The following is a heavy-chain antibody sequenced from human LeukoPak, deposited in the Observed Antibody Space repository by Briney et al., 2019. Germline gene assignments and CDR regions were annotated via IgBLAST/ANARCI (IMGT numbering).Heavy chain of an antibody. V-gene: IGHV7-4-1*02. CDR3: ARARVTSVTTGVDY. J-gene: IGHJ4*02. D-gene: IGHD4-17*01. CDR2: INTNTGNP. Sequence: ASVNVSCKASGYTFTDAAMNWVRQAAGQGLEGMGWINTNTGNPTYAQGFTGRFVFSLDTSVSTAYLQISSLRAEDTAVYYCARARVTSVTTGVDYWGQGTLVTVSS. CDR1: GYTFTDAA.